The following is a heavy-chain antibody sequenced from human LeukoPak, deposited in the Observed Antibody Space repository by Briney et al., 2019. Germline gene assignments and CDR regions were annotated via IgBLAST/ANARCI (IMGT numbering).Heavy chain of an antibody. J-gene: IGHJ4*02. CDR2: ISAYNGNT. D-gene: IGHD2-8*01. CDR3: ARVSRVLMVYALDY. CDR1: GYTFTSYG. Sequence: GASVKVSCKASGYTFTSYGISWVRQAPGQGLEWMGWISAYNGNTNYAQKLQGRVSMTTDTSTRTAYMELRSLRSDDTAVYYCARVSRVLMVYALDYWGQGTLVTVSS. V-gene: IGHV1-18*01.